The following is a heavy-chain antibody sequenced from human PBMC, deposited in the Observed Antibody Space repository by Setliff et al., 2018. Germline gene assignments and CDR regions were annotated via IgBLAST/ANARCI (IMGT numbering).Heavy chain of an antibody. J-gene: IGHJ4*02. D-gene: IGHD2-2*01. Sequence: GASVKVSCKASGHTFTDYGVTWVRQAPGQGLEWVGWISPYSGNTYYAPKFRGRITMTTDTSTSTAYLEFKSLRSDDTAIYYCSRLVRFCTKISCQRLLGDDYWGQGALVTVSS. V-gene: IGHV1-18*01. CDR2: ISPYSGNT. CDR1: GHTFTDYG. CDR3: SRLVRFCTKISCQRLLGDDY.